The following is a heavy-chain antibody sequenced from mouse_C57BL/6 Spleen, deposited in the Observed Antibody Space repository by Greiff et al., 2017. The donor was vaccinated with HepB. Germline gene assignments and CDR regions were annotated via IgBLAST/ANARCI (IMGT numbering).Heavy chain of an antibody. J-gene: IGHJ2*01. Sequence: LQESGPELVKPGASVKISCKASGYIFTSYYIHWVKQRPGKGLEWIGWVYPGSGNTKYNEKFKGKATLTADTPTSTAYMQISSLISEDSAVYHGEREVLFDHCGQGTTLTVS. CDR3: EREVLFDH. V-gene: IGHV1-66*01. CDR1: GYIFTSYY. CDR2: VYPGSGNT.